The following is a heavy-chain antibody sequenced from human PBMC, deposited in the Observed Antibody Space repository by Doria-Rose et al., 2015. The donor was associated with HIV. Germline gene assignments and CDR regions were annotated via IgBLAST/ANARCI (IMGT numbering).Heavy chain of an antibody. J-gene: IGHJ4*02. D-gene: IGHD1-26*01. CDR1: GGSISHYY. Sequence: QVQLQESGPGLVKPSATLSLTCSVSGGSISHYYWSWIRQPPGKGLEYIGDIFYTGSTNYSPSLKSRVSISIDTSKNKFSLRLSSVTAADTALYYCARVLSGTYDYWGQGTLVTVSS. CDR2: IFYTGST. V-gene: IGHV4-59*01. CDR3: ARVLSGTYDY.